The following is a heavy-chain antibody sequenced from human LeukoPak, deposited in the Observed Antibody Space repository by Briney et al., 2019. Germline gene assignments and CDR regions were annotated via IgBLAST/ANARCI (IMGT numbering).Heavy chain of an antibody. CDR3: AKGEQRGYSGYDWVDY. CDR1: GFTFSSYA. J-gene: IGHJ4*02. D-gene: IGHD5-12*01. Sequence: PGGSLRLSCAASGFTFSSYAMSWVRQAPGQGLEWVSAISGSGGSTYYADSVKDRFTISRDNSKNTLYLQMNSLRAEDTAVYYCAKGEQRGYSGYDWVDYWGQGTLVTVSS. V-gene: IGHV3-23*01. CDR2: ISGSGGST.